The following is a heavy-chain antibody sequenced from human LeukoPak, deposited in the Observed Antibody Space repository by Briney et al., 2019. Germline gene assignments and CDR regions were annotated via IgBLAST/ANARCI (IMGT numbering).Heavy chain of an antibody. D-gene: IGHD3-9*01. V-gene: IGHV3-74*01. CDR3: VRDWDHFDFDS. CDR2: IKGDGSHT. Sequence: GGSLRLSRAASGFTFSNYWMHWVRQAPGKGLVWVSRIKGDGSHTIYADSVKGRFTISRDNAKNTLYLQMKSLRAEDTAVYYCVRDWDHFDFDSWGLGTLVTVSS. J-gene: IGHJ5*01. CDR1: GFTFSNYW.